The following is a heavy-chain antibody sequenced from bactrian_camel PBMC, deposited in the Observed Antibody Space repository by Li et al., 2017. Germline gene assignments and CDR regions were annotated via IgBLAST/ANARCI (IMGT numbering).Heavy chain of an antibody. CDR2: CRTDGVT. Sequence: ESGGGEVQAGGSLALSCQGSDYTIRSYCMGWFRQAPGKERERVATCRTDGVTRYDDSVKGRFTVSQDNAKNTMYLQMNNLEPEDTAVYYCAAGRACRIPEIDAWGQGTQVTVS. D-gene: IGHD1*01. CDR1: DYTIRSYC. V-gene: IGHV3S57*01. CDR3: AAGRACRIPEIDA. J-gene: IGHJ6*01.